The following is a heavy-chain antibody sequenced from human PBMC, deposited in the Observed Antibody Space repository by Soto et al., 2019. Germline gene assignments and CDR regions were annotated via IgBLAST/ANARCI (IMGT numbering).Heavy chain of an antibody. CDR3: ARDLTGSGTY. J-gene: IGHJ4*02. D-gene: IGHD2-15*01. CDR2: INSDGSTT. CDR1: GFTLSSYW. Sequence: EVHLVESGGGLVQPGGSLRLSSAASGFTLSSYWMHWVRQAPGKGLVWVSRINSDGSTTSYADSVKGRFTISRDNAKNTLDLQMNSLRVEDTAVYYCARDLTGSGTYWGQGTLVTVSS. V-gene: IGHV3-74*01.